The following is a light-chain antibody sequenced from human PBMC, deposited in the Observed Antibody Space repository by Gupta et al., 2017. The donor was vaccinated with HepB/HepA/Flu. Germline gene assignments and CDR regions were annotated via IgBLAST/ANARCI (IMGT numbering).Light chain of an antibody. Sequence: EVVLTQSPDTLSLSPGARATLSCRASQSVRSNLAWYQQKPGQAPSVLIYDASSRATGVPDRFSGSGSGTEFTLTITRLEAEDFAVYYCQQDEYSPRTFGQGTKVEIK. CDR3: QQDEYSPRT. CDR1: QSVRSN. V-gene: IGKV3-20*01. CDR2: DAS. J-gene: IGKJ1*01.